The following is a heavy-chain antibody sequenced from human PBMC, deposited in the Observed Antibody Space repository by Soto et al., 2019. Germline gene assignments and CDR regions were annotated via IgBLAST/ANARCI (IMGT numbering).Heavy chain of an antibody. CDR2: IYYRGNA. CDR3: AILERLATISSSFYF. CDR1: DDSINSDKYY. J-gene: IGHJ4*02. Sequence: QLQLQESGPGLVKPSETLSLTCSVSDDSINSDKYYWGWIRQPPGKGLEWIGSIYYRGNAYYNPSLQTRVTITLDKSKSQSSLKLTSVSASASAEYFCAILERLATISSSFYFWGRRALVIVSS. D-gene: IGHD6-6*01. V-gene: IGHV4-39*01.